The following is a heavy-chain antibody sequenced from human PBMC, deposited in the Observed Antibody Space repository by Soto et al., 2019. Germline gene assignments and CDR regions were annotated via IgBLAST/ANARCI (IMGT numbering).Heavy chain of an antibody. Sequence: QVQLVQSGAEVKKPGSSVKVSCKASGGTFSSYAISWVRQAPGQGLERMGGIIPIFGTANYAQKFQGRVTITADESTSTAYMELSSLRSEDTAVYYCARDANPYYYDSSGYRRVVDYWGQGTLVTVSS. V-gene: IGHV1-69*12. CDR3: ARDANPYYYDSSGYRRVVDY. CDR1: GGTFSSYA. D-gene: IGHD3-22*01. CDR2: IIPIFGTA. J-gene: IGHJ4*02.